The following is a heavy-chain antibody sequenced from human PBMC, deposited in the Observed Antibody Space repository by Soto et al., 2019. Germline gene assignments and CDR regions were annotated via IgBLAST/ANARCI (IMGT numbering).Heavy chain of an antibody. CDR1: GFIVSNNY. CDR3: ARGGYGGNSSPAADCFDI. CDR2: IYTGGRT. J-gene: IGHJ3*02. D-gene: IGHD4-17*01. V-gene: IGHV3-53*01. Sequence: PXESLQLSCAASGFIVSNNYMNWVRQAPGKGLEWVSVIYTGGRTSYGDSVKGRFTISRDSSKNTLYLQMNSMRVEDTAVYYCARGGYGGNSSPAADCFDIWGRGTMVT.